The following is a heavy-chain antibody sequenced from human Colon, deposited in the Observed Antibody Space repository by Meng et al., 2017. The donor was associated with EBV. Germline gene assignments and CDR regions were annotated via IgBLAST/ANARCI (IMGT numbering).Heavy chain of an antibody. CDR3: ARDGELVAGKKLDDY. V-gene: IGHV3-53*01. Sequence: QLVEAGGRMVPAGGSLRLSCGASGFTVRCTSMRWLRQAPGKGLEWVSVIYGGDNTYYADSVKGRFTISRDNSKYPLYLQMNSLRVEDTAVYFCARDGELVAGKKLDDYWGQGTLVTVSS. CDR1: GFTVRCTS. D-gene: IGHD6-19*01. J-gene: IGHJ4*02. CDR2: IYGGDNT.